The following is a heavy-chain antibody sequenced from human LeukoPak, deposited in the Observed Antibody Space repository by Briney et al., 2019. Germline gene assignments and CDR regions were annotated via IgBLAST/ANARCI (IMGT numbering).Heavy chain of an antibody. Sequence: GRSLRLSCAASGFTFSSYGMHWVRQAPGKGLEWVAVISYDGSNKYYADSVKGRFTISRDNSKNTLYLQMNSLRAEDTAVYYCATVVTAAHQLDYWGQGTLVTVSS. D-gene: IGHD2-21*02. V-gene: IGHV3-30*03. CDR3: ATVVTAAHQLDY. J-gene: IGHJ4*02. CDR2: ISYDGSNK. CDR1: GFTFSSYG.